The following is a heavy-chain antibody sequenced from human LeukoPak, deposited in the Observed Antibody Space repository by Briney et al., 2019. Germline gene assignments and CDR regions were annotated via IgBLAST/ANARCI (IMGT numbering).Heavy chain of an antibody. CDR3: ARRWRVVVVPYNWFDP. Sequence: PSQTLSLTCTVSGGSISSGDYYWSWIRQPPGKGLEWIGYIYYSGSTYYNPSLKSRVTISVDTSKNQFSLKLSSVTAADTAVYYCARRWRVVVVPYNWFDPRGQGTLVTVSS. D-gene: IGHD2-2*01. CDR2: IYYSGST. CDR1: GGSISSGDYY. V-gene: IGHV4-30-4*01. J-gene: IGHJ5*02.